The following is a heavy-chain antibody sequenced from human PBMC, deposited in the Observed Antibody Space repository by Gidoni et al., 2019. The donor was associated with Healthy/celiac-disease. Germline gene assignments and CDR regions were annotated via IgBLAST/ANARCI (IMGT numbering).Heavy chain of an antibody. D-gene: IGHD6-19*01. V-gene: IGHV4-34*01. J-gene: IGHJ6*03. Sequence: QVQLQQGGAGLFKTSETLSLTSAVYGGSFSGYYWSWIRQPPGKGLEWIGEINHSGSTNDNPSLKSRVTISVDTSKNQFSLKLSSVTAADTAVYYCARGHTRSSGWSGYYYMDVWGKGTTVTVSS. CDR1: GGSFSGYY. CDR2: INHSGST. CDR3: ARGHTRSSGWSGYYYMDV.